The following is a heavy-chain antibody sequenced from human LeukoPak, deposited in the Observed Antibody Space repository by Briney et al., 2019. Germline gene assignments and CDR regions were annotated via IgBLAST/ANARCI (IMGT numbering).Heavy chain of an antibody. Sequence: GGSLRLSCAASGFTFSDYYMSWIRQAPGKGLEWVSYISSSGSTIYYADSVKGRFTISRDNAKSSLYLQMNSLRADDTAVYYCARQTNGDWFDPWGQGTLVTVSS. CDR1: GFTFSDYY. CDR2: ISSSGSTI. J-gene: IGHJ5*02. CDR3: ARQTNGDWFDP. V-gene: IGHV3-11*01. D-gene: IGHD3-10*01.